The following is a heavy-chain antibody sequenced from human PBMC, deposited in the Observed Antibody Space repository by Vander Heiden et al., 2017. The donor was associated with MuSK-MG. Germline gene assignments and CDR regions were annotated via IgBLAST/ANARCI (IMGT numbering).Heavy chain of an antibody. Sequence: HVQLQQSGPGLLKPSQPLSLTCAIPGDNVPSNSAASNWLRQSPSRGLEWLGRTYYRSKWYTDYALSVKSRITITADTSKNQFSLQLNSVTPEDTAVYYCARRWAFDSWGQGTMVTVSS. CDR1: GDNVPSNSAA. V-gene: IGHV6-1*01. D-gene: IGHD2-15*01. CDR3: ARRWAFDS. CDR2: TYYRSKWYT. J-gene: IGHJ3*02.